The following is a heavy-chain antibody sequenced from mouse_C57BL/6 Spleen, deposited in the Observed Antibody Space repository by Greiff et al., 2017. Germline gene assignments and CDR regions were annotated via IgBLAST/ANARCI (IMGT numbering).Heavy chain of an antibody. CDR3: ARGGYERDYYAMDY. D-gene: IGHD2-2*01. J-gene: IGHJ4*01. Sequence: QVQLQQPGAELVKPGASVKLSCKASGYTFTSYWMQWVKQRPGQGLEWIGENDPSDSYTNYNQKFKGKATLTVDTSSSTAYMQLSSLTSEDPAVYYCARGGYERDYYAMDYWGQGTSVTGSS. V-gene: IGHV1-50*01. CDR1: GYTFTSYW. CDR2: NDPSDSYT.